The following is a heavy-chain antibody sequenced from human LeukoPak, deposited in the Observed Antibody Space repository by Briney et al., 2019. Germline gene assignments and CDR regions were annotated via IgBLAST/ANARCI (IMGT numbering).Heavy chain of an antibody. CDR3: AKDSVNYYGSGSHSPSH. D-gene: IGHD3-10*01. CDR1: GFTFSSYG. V-gene: IGHV3-30*02. Sequence: GGSLRLSCAASGFTFSSYGMHWVRQAPAKGLERVAFIRYDGSNKYYADSVKGRFTISRDNSKNTLYLQMNSLRAEDTAMYYCAKDSVNYYGSGSHSPSHWGQGTLVTVSS. CDR2: IRYDGSNK. J-gene: IGHJ4*02.